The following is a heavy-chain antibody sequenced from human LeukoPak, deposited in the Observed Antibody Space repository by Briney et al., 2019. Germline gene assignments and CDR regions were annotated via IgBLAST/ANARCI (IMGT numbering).Heavy chain of an antibody. CDR1: GGSLRGYY. CDR2: INHSGST. V-gene: IGHV4-34*01. D-gene: IGHD3-9*01. J-gene: IGHJ4*02. CDR3: ARGDYDILTGYYPFDY. Sequence: SETLSLTCAVYGGSLRGYYWSWIRQPPGKGLEWIGEINHSGSTNYNPSLKSRVTISVDTSKNQFSLKLSSVSAADTAVYYCARGDYDILTGYYPFDYWGQGTLVTVSS.